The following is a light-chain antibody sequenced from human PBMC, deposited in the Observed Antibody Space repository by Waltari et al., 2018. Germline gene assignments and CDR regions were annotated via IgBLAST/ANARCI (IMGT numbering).Light chain of an antibody. CDR1: QSVNNN. V-gene: IGKV3-15*01. CDR2: GAS. CDR3: QQYNNWPPSIS. Sequence: EIVMTQSPATLSVSPGERATLSCRARQSVNNNLAWYQQKPGQTPRLLIYGASTRGTGIPARFSGIGSGTEFTLTIHSLQSEDFAVYYCQQYNNWPPSISFGQGTRLEIK. J-gene: IGKJ5*01.